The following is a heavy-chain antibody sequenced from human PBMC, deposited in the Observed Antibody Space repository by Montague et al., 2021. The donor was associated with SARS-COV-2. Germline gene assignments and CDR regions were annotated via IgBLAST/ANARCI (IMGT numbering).Heavy chain of an antibody. CDR2: TYHTGTT. CDR3: ARVSSTALRGFITTSGYYALDV. CDR1: GGSLKYSY. J-gene: IGHJ6*02. V-gene: IGHV4-4*09. Sequence: SETLSLTCNVSGGSLKYSYWTWIRQAPERGLEWIGYTYHTGTTKYNPALQSRLTISVNTAKNPFFLSLTSVTAADTAVYYCARVSSTALRGFITTSGYYALDVWGPGTTVRVSS. D-gene: IGHD2-21*02.